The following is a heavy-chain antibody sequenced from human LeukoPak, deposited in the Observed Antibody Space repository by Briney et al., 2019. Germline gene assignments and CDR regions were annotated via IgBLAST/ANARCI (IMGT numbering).Heavy chain of an antibody. J-gene: IGHJ4*02. D-gene: IGHD6-19*01. Sequence: GGPLRLSCAASGFTFDDYGMSWVPQSPGEGLECVSGINWNGGSTGYADSVTGRFTISRDNAKNSLYLQMNSLRAEDTALYYCARGGVDSSGALDYWGQGTLVTVSS. V-gene: IGHV3-20*04. CDR3: ARGGVDSSGALDY. CDR1: GFTFDDYG. CDR2: INWNGGST.